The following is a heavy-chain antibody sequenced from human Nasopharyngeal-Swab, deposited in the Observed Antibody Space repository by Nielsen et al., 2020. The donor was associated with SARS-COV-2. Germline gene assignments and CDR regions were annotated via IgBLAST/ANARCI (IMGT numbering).Heavy chain of an antibody. CDR3: ARGMPDFDI. Sequence: GESLKISCAASGFTFSSYAMHWVRQAPGKGLEWVAVISYDGSNKYYADSVKGRFTISRDNSKNMLYLQMNSLRAEDTAVYYCARGMPDFDIWGQGTMVTVSS. D-gene: IGHD2-2*01. V-gene: IGHV3-30*04. CDR2: ISYDGSNK. J-gene: IGHJ3*02. CDR1: GFTFSSYA.